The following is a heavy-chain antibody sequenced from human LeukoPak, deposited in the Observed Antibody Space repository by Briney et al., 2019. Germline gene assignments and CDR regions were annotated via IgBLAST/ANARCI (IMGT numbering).Heavy chain of an antibody. CDR3: ARDSTYYYDSSGYGQHDYYYYYGMDV. J-gene: IGHJ6*02. V-gene: IGHV3-33*01. Sequence: GGSLRLSCAASGFTFSSYGMHWVRQAPGKGLEWVAVIWYDGSNKYYADSVKGRFTVSRDNSKNTLYLQMNSLRAEDTAVYYCARDSTYYYDSSGYGQHDYYYYYGMDVWGQGTTVTVSS. CDR1: GFTFSSYG. D-gene: IGHD3-22*01. CDR2: IWYDGSNK.